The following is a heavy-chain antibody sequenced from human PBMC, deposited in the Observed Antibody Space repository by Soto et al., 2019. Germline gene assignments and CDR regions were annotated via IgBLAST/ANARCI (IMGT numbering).Heavy chain of an antibody. Sequence: QVQLQESGPGLVKPSETLSLTCAVSGDSISSYYCMWIRQPPGKGLESIGYLYYGRSANYNPSLTSRVTLSVATSTNQCSLTLSSMTAADTAVYYCALRSMALVPEYWGQGTLVIVSS. CDR2: LYYGRSA. CDR3: ALRSMALVPEY. D-gene: IGHD3-3*02. V-gene: IGHV4-59*01. CDR1: GDSISSYY. J-gene: IGHJ4*02.